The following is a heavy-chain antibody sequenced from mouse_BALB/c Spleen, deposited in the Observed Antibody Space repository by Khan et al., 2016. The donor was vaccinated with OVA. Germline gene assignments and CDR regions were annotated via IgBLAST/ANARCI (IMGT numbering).Heavy chain of an antibody. J-gene: IGHJ3*01. CDR2: IWAGGST. V-gene: IGHV2-9*02. Sequence: QVQLQQSGPGLVAPSQSLSITCTVSGFSLTTYGVHWVRQPPGKGLEWLGVIWAGGSTNYNSALMSRLSISKDNSKSQVFLKMNSLQTDDTAMYYCARAYYYGAWFAYWGQGTLVTVSA. CDR3: ARAYYYGAWFAY. D-gene: IGHD1-1*01. CDR1: GFSLTTYG.